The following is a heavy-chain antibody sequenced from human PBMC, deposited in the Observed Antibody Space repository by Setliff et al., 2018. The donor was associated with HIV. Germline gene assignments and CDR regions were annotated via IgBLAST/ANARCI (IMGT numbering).Heavy chain of an antibody. D-gene: IGHD1-26*01. CDR3: AKDPHIVGATGIDY. CDR2: IYIPGTT. CDR1: GASISSYY. Sequence: PSETLSLTCTVSGASISSYYMVWVRQAPGKGLEWVSTIYIPGTTYYADSVKGRFTISRDNSKNTVYLQMNSLRAEDTAVYYCAKDPHIVGATGIDYWGQGTLVTVSS. J-gene: IGHJ4*02. V-gene: IGHV3-53*01.